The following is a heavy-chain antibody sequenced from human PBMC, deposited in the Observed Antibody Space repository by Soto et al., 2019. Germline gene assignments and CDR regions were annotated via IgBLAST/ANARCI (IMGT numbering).Heavy chain of an antibody. J-gene: IGHJ4*02. Sequence: QVQLQESGPGLVKPSETLSLTCTVSGGSISSYYWSWIRQPPGKGLEWIGYIYYSGSTNYNPSLQSRVTTSVDTSKDQFSLKLSSVTAADTAVYYCARRWGDYFDYWGQGTLVTVSS. D-gene: IGHD3-16*01. CDR2: IYYSGST. CDR1: GGSISSYY. V-gene: IGHV4-59*08. CDR3: ARRWGDYFDY.